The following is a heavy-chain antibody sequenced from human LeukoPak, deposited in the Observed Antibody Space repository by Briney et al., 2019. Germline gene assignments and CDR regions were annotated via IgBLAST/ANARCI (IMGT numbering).Heavy chain of an antibody. CDR1: GFTFSSYA. CDR2: ITNSGVST. V-gene: IGHV3-23*01. D-gene: IGHD3-22*01. J-gene: IGHJ4*02. CDR3: AKEGDSSGYFLYSFDY. Sequence: GGSLRLSCAASGFTFSSYAMNWVRQAPGKGLEWVSSITNSGVSTYYADSVKGRFTISRDNSKNTLYLQMNSLTADDTAVYYCAKEGDSSGYFLYSFDYWGQGSLVTVSS.